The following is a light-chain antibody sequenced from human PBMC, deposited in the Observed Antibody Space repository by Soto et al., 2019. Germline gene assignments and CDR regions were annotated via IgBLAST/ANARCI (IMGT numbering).Light chain of an antibody. J-gene: IGLJ1*01. V-gene: IGLV1-40*01. Sequence: QSVLTQPPSVSGAPGQRVTISCTGSSSKIGAGYDVHWYQQLPGTAPKLLIYGNSNRPSGVPDRFSGSKSGTSASLAITGLQVEDEADYYCQSYDSTLSGSYVFGTGSK. CDR3: QSYDSTLSGSYV. CDR2: GNS. CDR1: SSKIGAGYD.